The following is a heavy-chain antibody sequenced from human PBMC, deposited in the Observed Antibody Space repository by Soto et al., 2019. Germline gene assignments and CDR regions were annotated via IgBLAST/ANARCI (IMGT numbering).Heavy chain of an antibody. J-gene: IGHJ6*02. CDR1: GFTFGDYY. CDR3: ARGSADYYYGMDV. Sequence: QVQLVESGGGLVKPGGSLRLSCAASGFTFGDYYMSWIRQAPGKGLEWVSYISSSSSYTNYADSVKGRFTISRDNAKNSLYLQMNSLRAEDTAVYYCARGSADYYYGMDVWGQGTTVTVSS. V-gene: IGHV3-11*06. D-gene: IGHD3-10*01. CDR2: ISSSSSYT.